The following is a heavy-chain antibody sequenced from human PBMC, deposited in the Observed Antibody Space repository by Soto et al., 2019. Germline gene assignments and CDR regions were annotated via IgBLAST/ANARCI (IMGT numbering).Heavy chain of an antibody. V-gene: IGHV4-30-4*01. CDR2: IYYSGST. J-gene: IGHJ6*02. D-gene: IGHD3-16*02. CDR1: GGSISSGDYY. Sequence: PSETLSLTCTVSGGSISSGDYYWSWIRQPPGKGLEWIGYIYYSGSTYYNPSLKSRVTISVDTAKSQFSLKLSSVTAAATAVYYCARREGSYDYVWGSYRTAGMDVWGQGTTVTVSS. CDR3: ARREGSYDYVWGSYRTAGMDV.